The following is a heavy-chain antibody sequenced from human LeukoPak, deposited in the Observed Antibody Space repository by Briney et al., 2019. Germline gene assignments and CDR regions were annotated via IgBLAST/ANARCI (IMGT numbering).Heavy chain of an antibody. CDR1: GGPFSGYY. CDR2: INHNGRT. CDR3: ARGRPTYDFWSGHYADY. Sequence: PSETLSLTCAVYGGPFSGYYWSWIRQPPGKGLQWIGEINHNGRTNYNPSLKSRVTISVDTSKNQFSLKLNSVTAADTAVYYCARGRPTYDFWSGHYADYWGQGTLVTVSS. V-gene: IGHV4-34*01. J-gene: IGHJ4*02. D-gene: IGHD3-3*01.